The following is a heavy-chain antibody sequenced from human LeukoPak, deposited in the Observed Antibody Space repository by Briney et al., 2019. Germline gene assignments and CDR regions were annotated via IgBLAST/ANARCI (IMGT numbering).Heavy chain of an antibody. CDR3: ARGGLERRAPLDY. D-gene: IGHD1-1*01. CDR2: INPSGGST. Sequence: ASVKVSCKASGYTFTSYYLHWVRQAPGQGPEWMGVINPSGGSTTYAQKFQGRATMTRDTSTSTVYMELSSLRSEDTAVYYCARGGLERRAPLDYWGQGTLVTVSS. V-gene: IGHV1-46*01. J-gene: IGHJ4*02. CDR1: GYTFTSYY.